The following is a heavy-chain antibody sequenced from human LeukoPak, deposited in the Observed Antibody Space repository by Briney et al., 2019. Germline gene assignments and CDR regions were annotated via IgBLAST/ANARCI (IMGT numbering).Heavy chain of an antibody. Sequence: PGGSLRLSCAASGFTFSSYNMNWVRQAPGKGLEWVSSITSSSSHIYYADSVKGRFTISRDNAKNSLYLQMNSLRAGDTALYYCARESVAGYYYYYTMDVWGQGTTVIVSS. V-gene: IGHV3-21*01. CDR2: ITSSSSHI. CDR3: ARESVAGYYYYYTMDV. D-gene: IGHD6-19*01. CDR1: GFTFSSYN. J-gene: IGHJ6*02.